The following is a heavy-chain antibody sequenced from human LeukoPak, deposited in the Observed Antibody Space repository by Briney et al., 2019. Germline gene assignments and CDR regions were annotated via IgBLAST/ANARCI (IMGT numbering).Heavy chain of an antibody. D-gene: IGHD3-10*01. CDR3: ARDHRTYGSGSYYDY. CDR2: ISYDGSNK. J-gene: IGHJ4*02. Sequence: GGSLRLSCAASGFTFSSYAMHWVRQAPGKGLEWVAVISYDGSNKYYADSVKGRFTISRDNSKNTLYLQMNSLRAEDTAVYYCARDHRTYGSGSYYDYWGQGTLVTVSS. CDR1: GFTFSSYA. V-gene: IGHV3-30*04.